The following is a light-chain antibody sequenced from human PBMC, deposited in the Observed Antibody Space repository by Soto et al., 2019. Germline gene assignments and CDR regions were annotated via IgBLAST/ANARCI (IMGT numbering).Light chain of an antibody. CDR3: QSYDSSSYVV. CDR2: GNS. J-gene: IGLJ2*01. CDR1: SSNIGAGYD. Sequence: QPVLTQPPSVSGAPGQRVTISCTGSSSNIGAGYDVHWYQQLPGTAPKLLIYGNSNRPSGVPDRFSGSKSGTSASLAITGLQAEDEADYYCQSYDSSSYVVFGGGTQLTVL. V-gene: IGLV1-40*01.